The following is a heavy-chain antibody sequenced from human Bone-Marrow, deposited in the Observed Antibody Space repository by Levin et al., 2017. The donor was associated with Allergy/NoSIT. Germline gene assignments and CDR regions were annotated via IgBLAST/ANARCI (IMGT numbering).Heavy chain of an antibody. CDR2: MNPNSGNT. Sequence: ASVKVSCKASGYTFTSYDINWVRQATGQGLEWMGWMNPNSGNTGYAQKFQGRVTMTRNTSISTAYKELSSLRSEDTAVYYCARVRSSGWYHYYGMDVWGQGTTVTVSS. D-gene: IGHD6-19*01. V-gene: IGHV1-8*01. CDR3: ARVRSSGWYHYYGMDV. CDR1: GYTFTSYD. J-gene: IGHJ6*02.